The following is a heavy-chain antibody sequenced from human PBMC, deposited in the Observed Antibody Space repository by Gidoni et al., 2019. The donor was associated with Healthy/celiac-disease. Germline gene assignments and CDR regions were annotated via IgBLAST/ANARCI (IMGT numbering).Heavy chain of an antibody. CDR1: GYTFTSYG. CDR3: ARVWRGSWYLYYYYYGMDV. J-gene: IGHJ6*02. V-gene: IGHV1-18*01. Sequence: QVQLVQSGAEVKKPGASVKVSCKASGYTFTSYGISWVRQAPGQGLEWMGWISAYNGNTNYAQKLQGRVTMTTDTSTSTAYMELRSLRSDDTAVYYCARVWRGSWYLYYYYYGMDVWGQGTTVTVSS. CDR2: ISAYNGNT. D-gene: IGHD6-13*01.